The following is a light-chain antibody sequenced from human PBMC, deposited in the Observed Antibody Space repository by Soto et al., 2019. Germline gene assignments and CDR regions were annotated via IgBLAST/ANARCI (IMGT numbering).Light chain of an antibody. CDR3: SSYAGNNNGV. CDR2: EVS. Sequence: QSALTQPPSASGSPGQSVAISCTGTSSDVGGYNYVSWYQQHPGKAPKLMIYEVSKRPSGVPDRFSGSNSGNTASLTVSGLQAEDEADYYCSSYAGNNNGVFGTGTKLTVL. V-gene: IGLV2-8*01. J-gene: IGLJ1*01. CDR1: SSDVGGYNY.